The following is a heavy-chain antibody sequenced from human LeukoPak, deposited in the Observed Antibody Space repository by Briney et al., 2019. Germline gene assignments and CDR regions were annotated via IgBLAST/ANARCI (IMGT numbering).Heavy chain of an antibody. Sequence: SVHATCKASGYTFTGYYIHWVRPAPGQGLEWMGWISPNSGGRNYAQKFQGRVNMTRDTSVSTAHMELSNVRSDDTAVYYCARGTTVTTPFDYWGRG. CDR3: ARGTTVTTPFDY. CDR1: GYTFTGYY. D-gene: IGHD4-17*01. V-gene: IGHV1-2*02. J-gene: IGHJ4*02. CDR2: ISPNSGGR.